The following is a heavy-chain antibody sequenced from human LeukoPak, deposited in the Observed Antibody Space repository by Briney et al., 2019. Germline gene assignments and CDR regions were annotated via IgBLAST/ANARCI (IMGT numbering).Heavy chain of an antibody. CDR1: GFTFDDYA. Sequence: GRSLRLSCAASGFTFDDYAMHWVRQAPGKGLEWVSGISWNSGSIGYADSVKGRFTISRDNAKNSLYLQMNSLRAEDTALYYCAKDGGYDYGHFDYWGQGTLVTVSS. D-gene: IGHD5-12*01. CDR3: AKDGGYDYGHFDY. CDR2: ISWNSGSI. V-gene: IGHV3-9*01. J-gene: IGHJ4*02.